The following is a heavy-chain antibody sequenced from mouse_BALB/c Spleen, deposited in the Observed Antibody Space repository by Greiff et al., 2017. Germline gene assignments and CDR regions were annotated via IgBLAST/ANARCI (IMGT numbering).Heavy chain of an antibody. J-gene: IGHJ3*02. CDR3: ARPPYGNYPGY. V-gene: IGHV5-4*02. CDR2: ISDGGSYT. CDR1: GFTFSDYY. Sequence: EVKLMESGGGLVKPGGSLKLSCAASGFTFSDYYMYWVRQTPEKRLEWVATISDGGSYTYYPDSVKGRFTISRDNAKNNLYLQMSSLKSEDTAMYYGARPPYGNYPGYWGQGTLVTVSA. D-gene: IGHD2-1*01.